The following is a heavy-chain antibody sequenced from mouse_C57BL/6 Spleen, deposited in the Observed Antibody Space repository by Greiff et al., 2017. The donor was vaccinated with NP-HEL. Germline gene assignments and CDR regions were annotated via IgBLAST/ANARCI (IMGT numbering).Heavy chain of an antibody. J-gene: IGHJ1*03. CDR3: ASYYGSIWYFDV. CDR1: GYTFTSYW. V-gene: IGHV1-64*01. D-gene: IGHD1-1*01. Sequence: VQLQQPGAELVKPGASVKLSCKASGYTFTSYWMHWVKQRPGQGLEWIGMIHPNSGSTNYNEKFKSKATLTVDKSSSTAYMQLSSLTSEDSAVYYCASYYGSIWYFDVWGTGTTVTVSS. CDR2: IHPNSGST.